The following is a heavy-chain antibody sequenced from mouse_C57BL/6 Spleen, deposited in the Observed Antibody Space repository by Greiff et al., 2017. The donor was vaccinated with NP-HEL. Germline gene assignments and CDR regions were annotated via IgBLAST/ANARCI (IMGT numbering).Heavy chain of an antibody. D-gene: IGHD1-1*01. CDR1: GYTFTDYE. CDR2: IDPETGGT. Sequence: QVQLQQSGAELVRPGASVTLSCKASGYTFTDYEMHWVKQTPVHGLEWIGAIDPETGGTAYNQKFKGKAILTADKSSSTAYMELRSLTSEDSAVYYCTRTITTVVEEFAYWGQGTLVTVSA. J-gene: IGHJ3*01. V-gene: IGHV1-15*01. CDR3: TRTITTVVEEFAY.